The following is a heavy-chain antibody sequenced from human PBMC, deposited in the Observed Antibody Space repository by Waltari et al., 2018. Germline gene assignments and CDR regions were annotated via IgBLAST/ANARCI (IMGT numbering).Heavy chain of an antibody. CDR1: GGSISSYY. CDR3: ARVPYYGSGSYSDY. CDR2: IYTSGST. Sequence: QVQLQESGPGLVTPSETLSLTCTVSGGSISSYYWSWIRQPAGKGLEWIGRIYTSGSTNYNPSLKSRGTMSVDTSKNQFSLKLSSVTAADTAVYYCARVPYYGSGSYSDYWGQGTLVTVSS. D-gene: IGHD3-10*01. V-gene: IGHV4-4*07. J-gene: IGHJ4*02.